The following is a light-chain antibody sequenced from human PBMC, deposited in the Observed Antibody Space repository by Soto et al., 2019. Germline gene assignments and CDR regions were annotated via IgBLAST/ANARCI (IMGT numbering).Light chain of an antibody. CDR2: DVS. CDR1: SSDVGSYNY. V-gene: IGLV2-11*01. J-gene: IGLJ1*01. CDR3: CSYAGSYTLYV. Sequence: QSVLTQPRSVSGSPGQSATISCAGTSSDVGSYNYVSWYQQHPGKAPKLMIYDVSKRPSGVPDRFSGSKSGNTASLTISGLQAEDEADYYCCSYAGSYTLYVFGTGTKVTVL.